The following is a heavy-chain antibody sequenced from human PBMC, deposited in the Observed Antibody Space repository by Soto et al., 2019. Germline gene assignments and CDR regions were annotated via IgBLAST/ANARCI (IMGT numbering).Heavy chain of an antibody. V-gene: IGHV4-4*07. CDR1: GGSMFSYY. J-gene: IGHJ4*02. CDR2: IYGSGGT. D-gene: IGHD3-16*01. CDR3: AREGASSYASRHFDN. Sequence: QVQLQESGPGLVKASETLSLTCTVSGGSMFSYYWSWIRQPAGKGLEWISRIYGSGGTNYNPSLKSRVTMSLDTSKNKSSLRLTSVTAANKAVYYCAREGASSYASRHFDNWGPGTLVTVSS.